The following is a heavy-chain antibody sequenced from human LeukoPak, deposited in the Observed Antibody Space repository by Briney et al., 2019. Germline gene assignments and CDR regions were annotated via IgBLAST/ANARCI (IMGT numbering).Heavy chain of an antibody. CDR1: GFTFSSYS. D-gene: IGHD3-22*01. V-gene: IGHV3-21*01. J-gene: IGHJ4*02. CDR2: ISSSSSYI. Sequence: GGSLRLSCAASGFTFSSYSMNWVRQAPGKGLEWVSSISSSSSYIYYADSVKGRFTISRDNAKNSLYLQMNSLRAEDTAVYYCARDREGTYYYDSSGHYYFDYWGQGALVTVSS. CDR3: ARDREGTYYYDSSGHYYFDY.